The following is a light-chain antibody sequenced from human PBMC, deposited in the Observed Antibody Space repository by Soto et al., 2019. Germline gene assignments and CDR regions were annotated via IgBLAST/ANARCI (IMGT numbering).Light chain of an antibody. CDR1: ESVSNS. CDR3: QHRAGWPPALT. J-gene: IGKJ4*01. V-gene: IGKV3-11*01. Sequence: ETVLTQSPATLSLSPGERATLYCRASESVSNSLAWYQHKPGQAPRLLIYNASNRATGIPARFSGSGSGTDFTLTISSLEPEDFAVYFCQHRAGWPPALTFGGGTKVDIK. CDR2: NAS.